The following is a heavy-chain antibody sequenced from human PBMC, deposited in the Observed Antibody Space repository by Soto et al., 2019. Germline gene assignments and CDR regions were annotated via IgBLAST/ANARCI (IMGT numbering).Heavy chain of an antibody. V-gene: IGHV3-74*01. J-gene: IGHJ4*02. CDR3: TRVVDGSAGEFDY. CDR2: IRSNGGGT. Sequence: GGSLRLSCAASGFPLSNYWMHWVRQAPGEGLWCVARIRSNGGGTTHADCVKGRFTISIDNAKNTLYLQMNSLRVEDTAVYYCTRVVDGSAGEFDYWGQGTLVTVSS. CDR1: GFPLSNYW. D-gene: IGHD3-10*01.